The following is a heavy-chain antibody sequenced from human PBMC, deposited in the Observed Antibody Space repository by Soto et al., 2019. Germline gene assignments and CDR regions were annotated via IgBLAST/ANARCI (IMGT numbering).Heavy chain of an antibody. D-gene: IGHD2-21*01. Sequence: SETLSLTCAVYGGSFSGYYWSWIRQPPGKGLEWIGEINHSGSTNYNPSLKSRVTISVDTSKNQFSLKLSSVTAADTAVYYCARGIVVVIASLNYYYMDIWGKGTTVTVSS. J-gene: IGHJ6*03. CDR2: INHSGST. V-gene: IGHV4-34*01. CDR1: GGSFSGYY. CDR3: ARGIVVVIASLNYYYMDI.